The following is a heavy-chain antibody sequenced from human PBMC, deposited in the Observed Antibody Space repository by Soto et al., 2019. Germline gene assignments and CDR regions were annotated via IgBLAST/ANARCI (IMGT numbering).Heavy chain of an antibody. CDR2: IYYSGST. Sequence: SETLSLTCTVSGGSISSYYWSWIRQPPGKGLEWIGYIYYSGSTNYNPSLESRVTISVDTSKNQFSLKLSSVTAADTAVYYCARHVRIAAAGTLRRGPYYYYMDVWGKGTTVTVSS. V-gene: IGHV4-59*08. CDR3: ARHVRIAAAGTLRRGPYYYYMDV. D-gene: IGHD6-13*01. J-gene: IGHJ6*03. CDR1: GGSISSYY.